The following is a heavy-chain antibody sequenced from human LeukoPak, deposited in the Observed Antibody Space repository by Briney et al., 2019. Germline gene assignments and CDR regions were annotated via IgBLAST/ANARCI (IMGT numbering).Heavy chain of an antibody. J-gene: IGHJ2*01. D-gene: IGHD3-22*01. CDR2: IYYSRST. CDR3: AKGVTMIVVVIHDWYFDL. CDR1: GGSISSSNY. V-gene: IGHV4-39*01. Sequence: SGTLSLTCAVSGGSISSSNYWGWIRQPPGKGLEWIGSIYYSRSTYYNPSLKSRVTISVDTSKNQFSLKLSSPTAADTAVYYCAKGVTMIVVVIHDWYFDLWGRGTLVTVSS.